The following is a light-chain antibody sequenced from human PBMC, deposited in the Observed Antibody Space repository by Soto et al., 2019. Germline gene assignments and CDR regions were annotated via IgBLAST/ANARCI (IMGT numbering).Light chain of an antibody. CDR2: ATS. CDR3: LKYNKDAPGA. J-gene: IGKJ1*01. Sequence: DLQMAQSPSSLSASVGDTVTLTCRASEDIGHFLAWYQQRPGTVPKLLIYATSRLQPGVPSRFSGSGSGTDFTLTINTLQPEDVATYFCLKYNKDAPGAFGQGTKVEI. CDR1: EDIGHF. V-gene: IGKV1-27*01.